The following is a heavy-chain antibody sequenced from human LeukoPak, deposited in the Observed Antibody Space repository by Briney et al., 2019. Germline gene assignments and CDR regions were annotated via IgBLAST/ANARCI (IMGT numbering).Heavy chain of an antibody. V-gene: IGHV4-59*08. CDR2: IYYSGST. CDR1: GGSISSYY. J-gene: IGHJ4*02. Sequence: SETLSLTCTVSGGSISSYYWSWIRQPPGKGLEWIGYIYYSGSTNYNPSLKSRVTISVDTSKNQFSLKLSSVTAADTAVYYCATQGGLFDYWGQGTLVTVSS. CDR3: ATQGGLFDY. D-gene: IGHD1-26*01.